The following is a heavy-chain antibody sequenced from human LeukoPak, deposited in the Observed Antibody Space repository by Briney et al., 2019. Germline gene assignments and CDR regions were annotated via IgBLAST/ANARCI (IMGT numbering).Heavy chain of an antibody. D-gene: IGHD5-18*01. Sequence: GASVKVSCKASGGTFSSYAISWVRQAPGQGLEWMGGIIPIFGTANYAQKFQGRVTITADKSTSTANMELSSLRSEDTAVYYCARGLARTSMVTRGGVRFDYWGQGTLVTVSS. CDR2: IIPIFGTA. J-gene: IGHJ4*02. CDR3: ARGLARTSMVTRGGVRFDY. V-gene: IGHV1-69*06. CDR1: GGTFSSYA.